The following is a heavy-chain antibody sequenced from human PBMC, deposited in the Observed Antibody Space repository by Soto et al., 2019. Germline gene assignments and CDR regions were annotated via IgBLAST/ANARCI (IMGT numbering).Heavy chain of an antibody. CDR3: ARARVGDTAMVGPQYCYYYMDV. V-gene: IGHV4-59*01. CDR2: IYYSGST. D-gene: IGHD5-18*01. Sequence: ASETLSLTCTVSGGSISSYYWSWIRQPPGKGLEWIGYIYYSGSTNYNPSLKSRVTISVDTSKNQFSLKLSSVTAADTAVYYCARARVGDTAMVGPQYCYYYMDVWGKGTTVTVSS. J-gene: IGHJ6*03. CDR1: GGSISSYY.